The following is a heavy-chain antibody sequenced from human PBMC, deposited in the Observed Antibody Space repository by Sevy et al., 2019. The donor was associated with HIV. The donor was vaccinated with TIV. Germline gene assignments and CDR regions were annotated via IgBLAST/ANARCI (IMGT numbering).Heavy chain of an antibody. V-gene: IGHV3-30*02. J-gene: IGHJ4*02. CDR3: VKEGGGEGGDH. CDR1: GFSYSSYG. CDR2: IQYDGSNK. D-gene: IGHD2-21*01. Sequence: GGSLRLSCAASGFSYSSYGRHWVRQAPGKGLEWVAYIQYDGSNKDYADSVKGRFTISRDNSKNTLDLQMNSPGVEDTAVYYCVKEGGGEGGDHWGQGTLVTVSS.